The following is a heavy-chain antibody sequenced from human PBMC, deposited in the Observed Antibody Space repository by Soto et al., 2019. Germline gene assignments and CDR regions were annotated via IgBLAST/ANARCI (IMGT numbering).Heavy chain of an antibody. CDR1: GGTFSSYA. CDR2: IIPIFGTA. Sequence: GASVKVSCKASGGTFSSYAISWVRQAPGQGLEWMGGIIPIFGTANYAQKFQGRVTITADESTSTAYMELSSLRSDDTAVYYCARDRYGDSGDFDYWGQGTLVTVSS. D-gene: IGHD4-17*01. V-gene: IGHV1-69*13. J-gene: IGHJ4*02. CDR3: ARDRYGDSGDFDY.